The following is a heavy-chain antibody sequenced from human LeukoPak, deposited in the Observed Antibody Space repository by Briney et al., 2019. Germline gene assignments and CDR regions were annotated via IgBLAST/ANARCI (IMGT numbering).Heavy chain of an antibody. CDR3: ARGVRGQLYYFDY. J-gene: IGHJ4*02. D-gene: IGHD5-18*01. CDR2: IKEDGSEN. Sequence: GGSLRLSCAASGFTFTTFWMSWVRQAPGKGLEWLANIKEDGSENYYLDSVRGRITVSRDNAKNSLNLQIDSLGVEDTAVYYCARGVRGQLYYFDYWGPGTLVTVSS. V-gene: IGHV3-7*01. CDR1: GFTFTTFW.